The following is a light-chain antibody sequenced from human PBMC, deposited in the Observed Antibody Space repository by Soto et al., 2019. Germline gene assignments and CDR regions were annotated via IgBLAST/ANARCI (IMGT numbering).Light chain of an antibody. CDR1: QSVRSN. CDR2: GAS. J-gene: IGKJ1*01. V-gene: IGKV3-15*01. Sequence: EILITQSPAXXXXXXGGXXTLSCRASQSVRSNLARYQQKPGQAPRLLIYGASTRAPGFPARFSGSGSGTDFTLTISSLQSEDFAVYYCQQYNNWPWTFGQGTKVDIK. CDR3: QQYNNWPWT.